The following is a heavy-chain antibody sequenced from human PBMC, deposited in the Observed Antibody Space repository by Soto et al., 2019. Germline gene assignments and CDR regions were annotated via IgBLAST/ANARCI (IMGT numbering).Heavy chain of an antibody. J-gene: IGHJ6*02. CDR3: ARVTTFTNDGYYYYGMDV. CDR1: GGTFSSYA. V-gene: IGHV1-69*01. D-gene: IGHD1-1*01. Sequence: SVKVCCKASGGTFSSYAISWVRQATGQVLEWMGGIIPIFCTANYAQKFQGRGTITADESTSTAYMELSSLRSEDTAVYYCARVTTFTNDGYYYYGMDVWGQGTTVTVSS. CDR2: IIPIFCTA.